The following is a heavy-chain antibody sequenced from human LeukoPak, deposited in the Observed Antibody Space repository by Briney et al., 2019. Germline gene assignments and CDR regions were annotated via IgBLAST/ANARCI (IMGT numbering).Heavy chain of an antibody. J-gene: IGHJ1*01. CDR3: ARSQQLVPRFQH. D-gene: IGHD6-13*01. V-gene: IGHV1-2*02. CDR1: GYTFTGYY. Sequence: ASVEVSCKASGYTFTGYYMHWVRQAPGQGLEWMGWINPNSGGTNYAQKFQGRVTMTRDTSISTAYMELSRLRSDDTAVYYCARSQQLVPRFQHWGRGTLVTVSS. CDR2: INPNSGGT.